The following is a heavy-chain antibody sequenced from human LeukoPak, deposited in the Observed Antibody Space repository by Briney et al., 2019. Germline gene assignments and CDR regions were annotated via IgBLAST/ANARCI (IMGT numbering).Heavy chain of an antibody. CDR3: AKEERASYDSSGYYY. Sequence: GGSLRLSCAASGFTFSSYAMTWVRQAPGKGLEWVSAISGSGGSTYYADSVKGRFTISRDNFKNTPYLQMSSLRAEDTAVYYCAKEERASYDSSGYYYWGQGTLVTVSS. CDR1: GFTFSSYA. D-gene: IGHD3-22*01. J-gene: IGHJ4*02. CDR2: ISGSGGST. V-gene: IGHV3-23*01.